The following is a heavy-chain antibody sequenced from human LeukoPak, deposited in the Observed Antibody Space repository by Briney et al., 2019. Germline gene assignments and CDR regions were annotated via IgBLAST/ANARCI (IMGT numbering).Heavy chain of an antibody. D-gene: IGHD1-26*01. Sequence: QPGGSLRLSCAASGFSFGNYFMHWVRQAPGKGLIWVSRINPDGSTIYYAASVKGRFTISRDNVGSSLYLEMNSLSVEDTALYYCTRGLSGTHNAFDLWGQGTLVTVSS. CDR2: INPDGSTI. CDR3: TRGLSGTHNAFDL. V-gene: IGHV3-74*01. CDR1: GFSFGNYF. J-gene: IGHJ3*01.